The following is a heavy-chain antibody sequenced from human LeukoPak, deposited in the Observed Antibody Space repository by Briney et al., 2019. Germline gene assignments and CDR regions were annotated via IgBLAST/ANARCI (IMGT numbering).Heavy chain of an antibody. J-gene: IGHJ4*02. CDR3: AKEPDGYYGFDY. CDR1: GFTFSSYG. V-gene: IGHV3-23*01. Sequence: GGSLRLSCAASGFTFSSYGMSWVRQAPGKGLEWVAAISGSGGSTYYADSVKGRFTISRDNSKNTLYLQMNSLRAEDTAVYYCAKEPDGYYGFDYWGQGTLVTVSS. D-gene: IGHD3-10*01. CDR2: ISGSGGST.